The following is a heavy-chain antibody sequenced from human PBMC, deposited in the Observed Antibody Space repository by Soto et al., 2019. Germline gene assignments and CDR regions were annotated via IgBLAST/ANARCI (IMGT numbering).Heavy chain of an antibody. V-gene: IGHV4-59*01. CDR3: ARDYGDYSFFFDY. CDR1: GGSITTYQ. CDR2: YSGFT. Sequence: SETLSLTCTVSGGSITTYQWSWIRQPPGKGLEWIGGYSGFTNYNPSLESRATISVDRSKNQFSLKLRSVTAADTAVYYCARDYGDYSFFFDYWGQGTLVTVSS. D-gene: IGHD4-17*01. J-gene: IGHJ4*02.